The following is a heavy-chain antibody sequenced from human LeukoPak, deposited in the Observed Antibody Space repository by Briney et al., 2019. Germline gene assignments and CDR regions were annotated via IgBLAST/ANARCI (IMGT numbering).Heavy chain of an antibody. D-gene: IGHD2-2*02. J-gene: IGHJ4*02. Sequence: GGSLRLSCAASGFTFSSYEMNWVRQAPGKGLEWVSYISSSGSTIYYADSVKGRFTISRDNSKSTLYLEMNSLRAEDTAVYYCAKVVPVAILDVHFDHWGQGALVTVSS. CDR2: ISSSGSTI. V-gene: IGHV3-48*03. CDR3: AKVVPVAILDVHFDH. CDR1: GFTFSSYE.